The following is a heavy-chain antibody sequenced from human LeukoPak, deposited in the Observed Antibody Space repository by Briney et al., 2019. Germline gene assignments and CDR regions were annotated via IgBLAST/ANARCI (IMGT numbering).Heavy chain of an antibody. CDR1: GYTFTSYY. Sequence: ASVKVSCKASGYTFTSYYMPWVRQAPGQGLEWMGIINPSGGSTSYAQKFQGRVTITRDTSASTAYMELSSLRSEDTAVYYCARDGGGIVVVVAAATNYGMDVWGQGTTVTVSS. J-gene: IGHJ6*02. V-gene: IGHV1-46*01. CDR2: INPSGGST. D-gene: IGHD2-15*01. CDR3: ARDGGGIVVVVAAATNYGMDV.